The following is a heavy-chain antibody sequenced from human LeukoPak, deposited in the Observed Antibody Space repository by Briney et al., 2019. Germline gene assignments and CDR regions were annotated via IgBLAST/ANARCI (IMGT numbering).Heavy chain of an antibody. CDR3: ARRGIAAAGTGFYYYYYYMDV. CDR1: SFTFQDYG. Sequence: GGSLRLSCAASSFTFQDYGMSWVRQAPGKGLEWVSGIDGIGFSTSYGDSVKGRFTISRDNAKNSLYLQMNSLRAEDTALYHCARRGIAAAGTGFYYYYYYMDVWGKGTTVTVSS. D-gene: IGHD6-13*01. J-gene: IGHJ6*03. CDR2: IDGIGFST. V-gene: IGHV3-20*01.